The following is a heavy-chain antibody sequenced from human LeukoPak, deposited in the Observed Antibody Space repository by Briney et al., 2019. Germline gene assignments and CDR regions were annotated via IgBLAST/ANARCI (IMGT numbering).Heavy chain of an antibody. V-gene: IGHV3-30-3*01. D-gene: IGHD6-13*01. CDR2: ISYDGSNK. CDR1: GFTFSSYA. CDR3: AAAAVTTTYYYYYYMDV. J-gene: IGHJ6*03. Sequence: GGSLRLSCAASGFTFSSYAMHWVRQAPGKGLEWVAVISYDGSNKYYADSVKGRFTISRDNSKNTLYLQMNSLRAEDTAVYYCAAAAVTTTYYYYYYMDVWGKGTTVTVSS.